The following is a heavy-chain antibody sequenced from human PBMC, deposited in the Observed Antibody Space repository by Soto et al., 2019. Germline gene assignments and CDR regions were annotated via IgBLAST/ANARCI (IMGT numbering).Heavy chain of an antibody. J-gene: IGHJ4*02. CDR3: ARHALTASIDQLQPVDY. V-gene: IGHV4-59*08. Sequence: SETLSLTCTVSGGSISSYYWSWIRQPPGKGLEWIGYIYYSGSTNYNPSLKSRVTISVDTSKNQFSLKLSSVTAADTAVYYCARHALTASIDQLQPVDYWGQGTLVTVSS. CDR1: GGSISSYY. D-gene: IGHD2-2*01. CDR2: IYYSGST.